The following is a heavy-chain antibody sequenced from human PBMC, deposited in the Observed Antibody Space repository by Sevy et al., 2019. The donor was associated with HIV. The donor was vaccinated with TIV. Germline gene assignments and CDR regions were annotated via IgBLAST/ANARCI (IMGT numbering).Heavy chain of an antibody. J-gene: IGHJ6*02. CDR1: GYTFTSYD. CDR3: ARGKVYYYGMDV. CDR2: MNPNSGNT. V-gene: IGHV1-8*01. Sequence: ASVKVSCKASGYTFTSYDINWVRQATGQGLEWMGWMNPNSGNTGYAQKFQGRVTMTRNTSISTAYMELGSLRSEDTAVYYCARGKVYYYGMDVWGQGTTVTVSS.